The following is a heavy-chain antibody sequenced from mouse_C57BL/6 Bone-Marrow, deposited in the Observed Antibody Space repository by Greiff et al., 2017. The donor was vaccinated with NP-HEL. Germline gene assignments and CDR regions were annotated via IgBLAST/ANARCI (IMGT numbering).Heavy chain of an antibody. V-gene: IGHV5-4*03. D-gene: IGHD2-1*01. CDR2: ISHGGSYT. Sequence: DVKLVESGAGLVKPGASLKLSCAASGFTFSSYAMSWVRQTPEKRLEWVATISHGGSYTYYPDKVKGRFTISTDNAKNNLYLQMSHLKSEDTAMYYCARGRYGNYDFDYGGRGTTITVSA. J-gene: IGHJ2*01. CDR1: GFTFSSYA. CDR3: ARGRYGNYDFDY.